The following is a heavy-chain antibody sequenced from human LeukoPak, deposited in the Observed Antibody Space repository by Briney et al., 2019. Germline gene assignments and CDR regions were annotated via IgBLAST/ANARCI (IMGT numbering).Heavy chain of an antibody. CDR3: AKDRHYYGSGPGD. Sequence: GGSLRPSCAASGFTFSSYSMNWVRQAPGKGLEWVSYISSSSSTIYYADSVKGRFTISRDNAKNSLYLQMNSLRAEDTAVYYCAKDRHYYGSGPGDWGQGTLVTVSS. V-gene: IGHV3-48*04. CDR2: ISSSSSTI. CDR1: GFTFSSYS. J-gene: IGHJ4*02. D-gene: IGHD3-10*01.